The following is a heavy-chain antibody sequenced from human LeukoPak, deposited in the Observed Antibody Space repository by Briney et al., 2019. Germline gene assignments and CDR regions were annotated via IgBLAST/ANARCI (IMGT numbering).Heavy chain of an antibody. J-gene: IGHJ6*02. CDR1: GLTFSSYG. V-gene: IGHV3-30*18. CDR2: ISYDGSSK. D-gene: IGHD4-23*01. CDR3: AKATTVVNLRYYYYGMDV. Sequence: GGSLRLSCAASGLTFSSYGMHWVRQAPGKGLEWVAVISYDGSSKYYADSVKGRFTISRDNSKNTLYLQMNSLRAEDTAVYYCAKATTVVNLRYYYYGMDVWGQGTTVTVSS.